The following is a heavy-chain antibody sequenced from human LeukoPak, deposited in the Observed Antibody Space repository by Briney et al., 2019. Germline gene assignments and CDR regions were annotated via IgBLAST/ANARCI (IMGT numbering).Heavy chain of an antibody. CDR2: IKSKTDGGTT. CDR1: GFTFSNAW. J-gene: IGHJ6*03. CDR3: TFPEGIAARRYYYYYMDV. Sequence: PGGSLRLSCAASGFTFSNAWMSWVRQAPGKGLEWVGRIKSKTDGGTTDYAAPVKGRFTISRDDSKNTLYLQMNSLKTEDTAVYYCTFPEGIAARRYYYYYMDVWGKGTTVTVSS. V-gene: IGHV3-15*01. D-gene: IGHD6-6*01.